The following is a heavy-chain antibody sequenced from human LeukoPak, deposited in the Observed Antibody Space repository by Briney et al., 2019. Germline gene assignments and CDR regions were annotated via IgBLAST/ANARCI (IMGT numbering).Heavy chain of an antibody. D-gene: IGHD3-22*01. J-gene: IGHJ4*02. Sequence: PSQTLSLTCTVSGGSISSVGYYWSWIRHHPGKGLEWILYIYYSVTSYYNPSLKSPVTRSVDTSKNQFYLKLSSVTAADTAVYYCAIYSFTHYDEGSGWYFDHWGQGTLVTVSS. V-gene: IGHV4-31*01. CDR1: GGSISSVGYY. CDR3: AIYSFTHYDEGSGWYFDH. CDR2: IYYSVTS.